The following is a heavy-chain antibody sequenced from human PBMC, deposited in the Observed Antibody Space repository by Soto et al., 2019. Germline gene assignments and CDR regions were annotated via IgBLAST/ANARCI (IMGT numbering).Heavy chain of an antibody. CDR2: ISYDGSDK. CDR3: ARDYYKYYDSSGYYRSPAF. CDR1: GFTFSSYA. J-gene: IGHJ4*02. D-gene: IGHD3-22*01. Sequence: GGSLRLSCAASGFTFSSYAMHWVRQAPGKGLEWVALISYDGSDKDYADSVKGRFTISRDNSRNTLFLQMNSLRAEDTAVYYCARDYYKYYDSSGYYRSPAFWGQGTLVPVSS. V-gene: IGHV3-30-3*01.